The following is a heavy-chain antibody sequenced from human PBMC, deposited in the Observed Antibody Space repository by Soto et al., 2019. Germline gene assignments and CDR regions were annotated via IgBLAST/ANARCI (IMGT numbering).Heavy chain of an antibody. J-gene: IGHJ6*02. V-gene: IGHV3-30-3*01. CDR1: GFTFRSYA. CDR3: ARNYCSGGSCYYYYGMDV. Sequence: GGSLRLSCAASGFTFRSYAMHWVRQAPGKGLEWVAVISYDGSNKYYADSVKGRFTISRDNSKNTLYLQMNSLRAEDTAVYYCARNYCSGGSCYYYYGMDVWGQGTTVTVSS. CDR2: ISYDGSNK. D-gene: IGHD2-15*01.